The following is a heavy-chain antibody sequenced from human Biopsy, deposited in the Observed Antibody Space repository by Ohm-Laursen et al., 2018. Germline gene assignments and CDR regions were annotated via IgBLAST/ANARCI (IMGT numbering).Heavy chain of an antibody. CDR3: ARNVRLEMTDHSGVTTYSRYFAMDA. CDR2: ISPSSTTI. V-gene: IGHV3-11*01. CDR1: GFTFTDYD. D-gene: IGHD1-1*01. Sequence: SLRLSCAASGFTFTDYDISWVRHVPGQGLEWLALISPSSTTIYYADSVRGRFFISRDDPKNSVSLEMSSLRADDTALYFCARNVRLEMTDHSGVTTYSRYFAMDAWGRGTTVTVSS. J-gene: IGHJ6*02.